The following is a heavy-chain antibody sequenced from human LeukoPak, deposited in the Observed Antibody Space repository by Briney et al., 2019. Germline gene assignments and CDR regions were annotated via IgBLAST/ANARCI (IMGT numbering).Heavy chain of an antibody. V-gene: IGHV4-39*07. D-gene: IGHD3-10*01. J-gene: IGHJ5*02. CDR3: ARRGNFGEFLHSWFDP. Sequence: SETLSLTCTVSGGSISSSSYYWGWVRQPPGKGLEWIGEIYHSGSTNYSPSLKSRVTISVDKSKNQFSLKLSSVTAADTAVYYCARRGNFGEFLHSWFDPWGQGTLVTVSS. CDR1: GGSISSSSYY. CDR2: IYHSGST.